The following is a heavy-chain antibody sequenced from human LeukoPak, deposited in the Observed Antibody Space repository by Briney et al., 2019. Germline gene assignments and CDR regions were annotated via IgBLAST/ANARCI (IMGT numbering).Heavy chain of an antibody. Sequence: PSETLSLTCAVYGGSFSGHYWTWIRQPPGKGLEWIGEINHSGSTNYNPSLKSRVTISVDTSKNQFSLKVSSVTAADTAVYYCARVKDPGGYYYYYYMDIWGKGNMVTVSS. CDR3: ARVKDPGGYYYYYYMDI. V-gene: IGHV4-34*01. D-gene: IGHD3-16*01. CDR2: INHSGST. CDR1: GGSFSGHY. J-gene: IGHJ6*03.